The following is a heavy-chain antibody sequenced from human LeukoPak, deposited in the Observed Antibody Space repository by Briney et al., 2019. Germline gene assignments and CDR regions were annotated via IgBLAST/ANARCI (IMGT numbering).Heavy chain of an antibody. D-gene: IGHD3-10*01. Sequence: PSETLSLTCTVSGYSISSGYYWGWIRQPPGKGLEWIGSIYHSGSTYYNPSLKSRVTISVDTSKNQFSLKLSSVTAADTAVYYCARVSYYYGSGSPDYWGQGTLVTVSS. J-gene: IGHJ4*02. V-gene: IGHV4-38-2*02. CDR2: IYHSGST. CDR1: GYSISSGYY. CDR3: ARVSYYYGSGSPDY.